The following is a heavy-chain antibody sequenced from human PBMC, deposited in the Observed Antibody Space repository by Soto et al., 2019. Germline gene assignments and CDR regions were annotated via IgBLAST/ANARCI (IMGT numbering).Heavy chain of an antibody. J-gene: IGHJ3*01. CDR2: IYHRGST. Sequence: QVQLQESGPGLVNPSGTLSLTCAVSGASISSGNWWNWVRQPPGKGLEWIGEIYHRGSTFYKPSLKSRVTISVDKSKNHFSLRLSSVTAADTAVYFCAKSLDREYAEAPGDAFDVWGQGTLVTVSS. CDR1: GASISSGNW. CDR3: AKSLDREYAEAPGDAFDV. V-gene: IGHV4-4*02. D-gene: IGHD2-2*03.